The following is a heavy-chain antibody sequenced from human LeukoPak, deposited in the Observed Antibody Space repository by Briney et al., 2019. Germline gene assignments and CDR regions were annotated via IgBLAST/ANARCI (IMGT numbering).Heavy chain of an antibody. Sequence: SVKVSCKASGGTFSSYAISWVRQAPGQGLEWMGGIIPIFGTANYAQKFQGRVTITADESTSTAYMELSSLRSEDTAVYYCARAGDVSGSYFAVIGHFDYWGQGTLVTVSS. D-gene: IGHD1-26*01. CDR2: IIPIFGTA. V-gene: IGHV1-69*13. CDR1: GGTFSSYA. J-gene: IGHJ4*02. CDR3: ARAGDVSGSYFAVIGHFDY.